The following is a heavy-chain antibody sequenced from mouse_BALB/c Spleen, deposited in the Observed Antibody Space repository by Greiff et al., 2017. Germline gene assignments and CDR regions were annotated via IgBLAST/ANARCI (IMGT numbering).Heavy chain of an antibody. Sequence: VQLQQPGPELVKPGASVKMSCKASGYTFTSYYIHWVKQRPGQGLEWIGWIYPGDGSTKYNEKFKGKTTLTADKSSSTAYMLLSSLTSEDSAIYFCARWLLRAMDYWGQGTSVTVSS. CDR2: IYPGDGST. CDR3: ARWLLRAMDY. J-gene: IGHJ4*01. V-gene: IGHV1S56*01. D-gene: IGHD2-3*01. CDR1: GYTFTSYY.